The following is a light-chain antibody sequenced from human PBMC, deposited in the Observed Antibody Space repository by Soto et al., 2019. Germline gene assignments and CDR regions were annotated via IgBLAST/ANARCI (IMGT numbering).Light chain of an antibody. V-gene: IGKV2-28*01. CDR2: LGS. CDR3: MQALQIPLT. CDR1: QSLLHSNGFKY. J-gene: IGKJ4*01. Sequence: DIVMTQSPLSLPVTPGEPASISCRSSQSLLHSNGFKYLDWYLQKPGQSPQLLIYLGSNRASGVPDRFSGSGAGTDFTLKISRVEAEDVGFYYCMQALQIPLTFGGGTKVEIK.